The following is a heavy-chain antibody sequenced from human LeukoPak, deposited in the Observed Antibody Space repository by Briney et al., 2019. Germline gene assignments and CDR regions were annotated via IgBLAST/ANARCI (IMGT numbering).Heavy chain of an antibody. V-gene: IGHV3-48*03. CDR3: ANDLGWIQLNLG. CDR1: GFTFSSYE. Sequence: GGSLRLSCAASGFTFSSYEMNWVRQAPGKGLEWVSYISSSGSTIYYADSVKGRFTISRDNSKNTVYLQMNSLRAEDTAVYYCANDLGWIQLNLGRGQGTLVTVSS. D-gene: IGHD5-18*01. J-gene: IGHJ4*02. CDR2: ISSSGSTI.